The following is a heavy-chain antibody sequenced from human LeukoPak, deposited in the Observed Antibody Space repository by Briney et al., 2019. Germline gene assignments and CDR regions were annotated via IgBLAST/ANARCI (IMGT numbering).Heavy chain of an antibody. V-gene: IGHV3-48*03. J-gene: IGHJ6*03. D-gene: IGHD3-10*01. CDR1: GFTFSSYE. Sequence: PGGSLRLSCAASGFTFSSYEMNWVRQAPGEGLEWVSYISSSGSTIYYADSVKGRFSISRDNARNSLYLQMNSLRAEDTAIYYCARGLRSYYYDYYMDVWGRGTTVTVSS. CDR2: ISSSGSTI. CDR3: ARGLRSYYYDYYMDV.